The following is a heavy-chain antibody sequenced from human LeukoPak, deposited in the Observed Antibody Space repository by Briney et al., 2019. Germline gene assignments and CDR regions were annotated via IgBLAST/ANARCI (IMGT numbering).Heavy chain of an antibody. CDR2: ILDSGYST. CDR3: AKLGGHPLHNYYVGV. D-gene: IGHD3-16*01. V-gene: IGHV3-23*01. CDR1: GFTFSSYA. J-gene: IGHJ6*03. Sequence: GGSLRLSCAASGFTFSSYAMSWVRQAPGKGLEWFSGILDSGYSTYYANSVKGRSTISRDNSNNTLYLQMNSLRAEDTAVYYCAKLGGHPLHNYYVGVWGKGTTVAVSS.